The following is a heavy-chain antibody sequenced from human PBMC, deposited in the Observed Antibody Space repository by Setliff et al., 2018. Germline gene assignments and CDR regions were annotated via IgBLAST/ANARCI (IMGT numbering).Heavy chain of an antibody. V-gene: IGHV4-39*01. CDR2: IYYRGDT. Sequence: SETLSLTCTVSGASLSSGTYYWGWIRQPPGKGLEWIGRIYYRGDTYYNASLKGRLTVSVDTAQNQFSLRLTSVTAADTAVYYCARTGTYRYFDYWGQGALVTVS. D-gene: IGHD1-1*01. CDR1: GASLSSGTYY. J-gene: IGHJ4*02. CDR3: ARTGTYRYFDY.